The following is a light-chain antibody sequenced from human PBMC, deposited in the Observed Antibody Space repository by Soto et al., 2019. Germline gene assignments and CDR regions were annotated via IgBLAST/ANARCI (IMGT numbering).Light chain of an antibody. CDR3: QQYYNWPRT. Sequence: EIVMTQSPGTLSVSPGERVTLSCRASQSVGNNLAWHQQRPGQAPRLLIYGASTRATGFPARFSGSGSGTEFTLTINSLQAEDCAVYYCQQYYNWPRTFGQGTRLEIK. V-gene: IGKV3-15*01. J-gene: IGKJ5*01. CDR2: GAS. CDR1: QSVGNN.